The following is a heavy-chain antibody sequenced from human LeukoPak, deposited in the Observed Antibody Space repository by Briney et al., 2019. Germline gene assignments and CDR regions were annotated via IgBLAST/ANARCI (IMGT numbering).Heavy chain of an antibody. Sequence: GGSLRLSCAASGFNFDTYAMDWVRQAPGKGLEWVGRIRNKAKSYTTEYAASVKGRFTISRDDSKNSVFLQMNSLKTEDTAMYYCTKLYVSSWCDYWGQGTLVTVSS. CDR1: GFNFDTYA. J-gene: IGHJ4*02. D-gene: IGHD6-13*01. CDR2: IRNKAKSYTT. CDR3: TKLYVSSWCDY. V-gene: IGHV3-72*01.